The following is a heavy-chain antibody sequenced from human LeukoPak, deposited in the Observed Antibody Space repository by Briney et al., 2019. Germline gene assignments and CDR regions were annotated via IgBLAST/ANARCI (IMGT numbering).Heavy chain of an antibody. Sequence: PGGSLRLSCAASGFTFSSYGMHWVRRAPGKGLEWVAVISYDGSNKYYADSVKGRFTISRDNSKNTLYLQMNSLRAEDTAVYYCAKEFLFDYWGQGTLVTVSS. J-gene: IGHJ4*02. V-gene: IGHV3-30*18. CDR3: AKEFLFDY. CDR1: GFTFSSYG. CDR2: ISYDGSNK.